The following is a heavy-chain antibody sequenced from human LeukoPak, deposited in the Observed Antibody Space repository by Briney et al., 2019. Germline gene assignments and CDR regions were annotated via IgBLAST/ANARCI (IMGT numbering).Heavy chain of an antibody. CDR3: ARALEAAAGTYNDAFDI. V-gene: IGHV3-21*01. CDR2: ISSSSSYI. Sequence: GGSLRLSCSASAFNFGDYAMHWVRQAPGKGLEWVSSISSSSSYIYYADSLQGRFTISRDNAKNSLYLQMNSLRAEDTAVYYCARALEAAAGTYNDAFDIWGQGTMATVSS. CDR1: AFNFGDYA. J-gene: IGHJ3*02. D-gene: IGHD6-13*01.